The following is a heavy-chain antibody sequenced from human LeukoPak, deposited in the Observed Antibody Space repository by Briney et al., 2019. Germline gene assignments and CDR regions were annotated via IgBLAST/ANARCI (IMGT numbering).Heavy chain of an antibody. J-gene: IGHJ6*02. CDR3: ARDRGYSYGSPNYYYYYGMDV. CDR2: IIPILGIA. CDR1: GGTFSSYA. Sequence: GASVKVSCKASGGTFSSYAISWVRQAPGQGLEWMGRIIPILGIANYAQKFQGRGTITADKSTSTAYMELSSLRSEDTAVYYCARDRGYSYGSPNYYYYYGMDVWGQGTTVTVSS. V-gene: IGHV1-69*04. D-gene: IGHD5-18*01.